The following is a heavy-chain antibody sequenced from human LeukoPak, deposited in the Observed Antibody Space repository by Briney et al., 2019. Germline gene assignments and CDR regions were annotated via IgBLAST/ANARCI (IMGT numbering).Heavy chain of an antibody. CDR3: AKTYYYDSSGYYYDYYYYGMDV. CDR1: GFTFSSYA. V-gene: IGHV3-23*01. J-gene: IGHJ6*02. CDR2: ISGSGGST. Sequence: GGSLRLSCAASGFTFSSYAMSWVRQAPGKGLEWVSAISGSGGSTYYADSVKGRFTISTDNSKNALYLQMNSLRAEDTAVYYCAKTYYYDSSGYYYDYYYYGMDVWGQGTTVTVSS. D-gene: IGHD3-22*01.